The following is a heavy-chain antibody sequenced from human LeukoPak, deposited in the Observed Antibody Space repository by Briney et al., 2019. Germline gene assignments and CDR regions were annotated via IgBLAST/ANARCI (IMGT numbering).Heavy chain of an antibody. D-gene: IGHD6-13*01. J-gene: IGHJ4*02. CDR3: ARYSSSSHVAGY. Sequence: PSETLSLTCTVSGGSIGSSSYYWGWIRQPPGKGLEWIGSIYYSGSTYYNPSLKSRVTISVDTSKNQFSLKLSSVTAADTAVYYCARYSSSSHVAGYWGQGTLVTVSS. V-gene: IGHV4-39*07. CDR2: IYYSGST. CDR1: GGSIGSSSYY.